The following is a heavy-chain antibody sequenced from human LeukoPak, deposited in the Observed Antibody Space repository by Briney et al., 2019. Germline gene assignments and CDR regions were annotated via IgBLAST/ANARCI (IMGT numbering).Heavy chain of an antibody. V-gene: IGHV3-66*01. J-gene: IGHJ4*02. D-gene: IGHD4-4*01. Sequence: PGGSLRLSCAASGFTVSSNYMSWVRQAPGKGLEWVSVIYSGGSTYYADSVKGRFTISRDNSKNTLYLQMNSLRAEDTAVYYCARGDDYRDSPLGYWGQGTLVTVSS. CDR2: IYSGGST. CDR1: GFTVSSNY. CDR3: ARGDDYRDSPLGY.